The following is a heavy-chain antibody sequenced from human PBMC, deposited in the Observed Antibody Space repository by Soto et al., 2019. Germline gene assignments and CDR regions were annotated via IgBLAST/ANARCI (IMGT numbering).Heavy chain of an antibody. CDR2: IYYSGST. D-gene: IGHD2-15*01. J-gene: IGHJ6*03. CDR1: GGSISSYY. CDR3: ARSYRRYCSGGSCYSYYYYYMDA. V-gene: IGHV4-59*01. Sequence: SETLSLTCTVSGGSISSYYWSWIRQPPGKGLEWIGYIYYSGSTNYNPSLKSRVTISVDTSKNQFSLKLSSVTAADTAVYYCARSYRRYCSGGSCYSYYYYYMDAWGKGTTVTVSS.